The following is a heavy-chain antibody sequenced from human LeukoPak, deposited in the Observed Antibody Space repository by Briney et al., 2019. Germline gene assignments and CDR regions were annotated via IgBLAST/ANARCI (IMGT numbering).Heavy chain of an antibody. CDR1: GFTFSSFG. CDR2: ISSSSSTI. CDR3: ARDLYYDSSGYPFDY. V-gene: IGHV3-48*01. Sequence: GGSLRLSCAASGFTFSSFGMNWVRQAPGKGLEWVSYISSSSSTIYYADSVKGRFTISRDNAKNSLYLQMNSLRAEDTAVYYCARDLYYDSSGYPFDYWGQGTLVTVSS. D-gene: IGHD3-22*01. J-gene: IGHJ4*02.